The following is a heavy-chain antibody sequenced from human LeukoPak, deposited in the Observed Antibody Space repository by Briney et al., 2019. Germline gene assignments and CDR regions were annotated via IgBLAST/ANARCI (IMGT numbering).Heavy chain of an antibody. D-gene: IGHD3-16*01. Sequence: GGSLRLSCAATGFAVSNKFMYWVRQAPGKGLEWVSVIRVGDVTHYADSVKGRFTTSRDSSKNTVYLQMESLRVEDTAVYYCAREDNGGATDDGFDVWGHGTVVTVSS. CDR2: IRVGDVT. J-gene: IGHJ3*01. V-gene: IGHV3-53*01. CDR3: AREDNGGATDDGFDV. CDR1: GFAVSNKF.